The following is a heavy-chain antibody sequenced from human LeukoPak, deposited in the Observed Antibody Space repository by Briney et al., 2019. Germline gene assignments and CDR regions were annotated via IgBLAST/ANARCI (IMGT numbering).Heavy chain of an antibody. CDR3: ARSGWYRFPATYYFDY. CDR2: IYTSGST. Sequence: SETLSLTCTVSGGSISGHYWSWIRQPAGKGLEWIGRIYTSGSTNYNPSLKSRVTMSVDTSKNQFSLKLSSVTAADTAVYYCARSGWYRFPATYYFDYWGQGTLVTVSS. CDR1: GGSISGHY. D-gene: IGHD6-19*01. J-gene: IGHJ4*02. V-gene: IGHV4-4*07.